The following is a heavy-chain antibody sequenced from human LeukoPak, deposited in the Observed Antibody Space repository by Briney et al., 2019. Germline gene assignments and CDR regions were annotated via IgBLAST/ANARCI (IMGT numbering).Heavy chain of an antibody. CDR1: GFNFDDYA. J-gene: IGHJ4*02. D-gene: IGHD3-22*01. CDR3: AKDFSSGYYYFDY. Sequence: GGSLRLSCAASGFNFDDYAIHWVRQAPGKGLEWVSGISWNSDSKHYADSVKGRFTISRDNAKNSLFPQMNSLRPEDTAVYYCAKDFSSGYYYFDYWGQGTLVTVSS. V-gene: IGHV3-9*01. CDR2: ISWNSDSK.